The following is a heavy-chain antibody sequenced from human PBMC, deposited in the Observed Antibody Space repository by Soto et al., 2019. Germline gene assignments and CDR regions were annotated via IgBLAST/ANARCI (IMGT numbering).Heavy chain of an antibody. D-gene: IGHD6-19*01. V-gene: IGHV1-18*01. CDR2: ISGYNGNT. CDR1: GYTFSNYG. CDR3: SRFIMVGGWFDPNYYHGMDV. Sequence: QVQLVQSGAEVKKPGASVTVSCKTSGYTFSNYGINWVRQAPGQGLEWMGWISGYNGNTNYAQTVQGRVTMTTDTSTGTVYMELRSLKSHDTAISYCSRFIMVGGWFDPNYYHGMDVWGHGTTVTVS. J-gene: IGHJ6*02.